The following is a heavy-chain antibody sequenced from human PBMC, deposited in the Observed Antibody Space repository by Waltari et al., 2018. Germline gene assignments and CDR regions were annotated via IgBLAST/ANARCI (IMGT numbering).Heavy chain of an antibody. D-gene: IGHD3-3*01. CDR3: ARLAGDYDFWSGYDY. Sequence: QVQLQQWGAGLLKPSETLSLTCAVYGGSFSGYYWLWIRQPPGKGLEWIGEINHSGSTNYNPSLKSRVTISVDTSKNQFSLKLSSVTAADTAVYYCARLAGDYDFWSGYDYWGQGTLVTVSS. CDR1: GGSFSGYY. V-gene: IGHV4-34*01. J-gene: IGHJ4*02. CDR2: INHSGST.